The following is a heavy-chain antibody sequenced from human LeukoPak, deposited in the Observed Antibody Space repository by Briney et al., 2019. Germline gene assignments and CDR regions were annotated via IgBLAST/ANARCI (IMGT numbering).Heavy chain of an antibody. Sequence: SETLSLTCTVSGYSISSGYYWGWIRQPAGKGLEWIGRIYSSGSTNYNPSLKSRVTMSVDTSKNQFSLKPSSVTAADTAVYYCAREATRSGSSDYYHFVYWGQGTLVTVSS. D-gene: IGHD3-22*01. J-gene: IGHJ4*02. V-gene: IGHV4-4*07. CDR1: GYSISSGYY. CDR2: IYSSGST. CDR3: AREATRSGSSDYYHFVY.